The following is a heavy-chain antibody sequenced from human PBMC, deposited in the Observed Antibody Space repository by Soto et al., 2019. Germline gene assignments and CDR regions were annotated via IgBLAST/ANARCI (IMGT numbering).Heavy chain of an antibody. CDR2: IIPIFGTA. CDR1: GGTFSSYA. J-gene: IGHJ6*02. V-gene: IGHV1-69*01. CDR3: ARSSTGRGTDYYYYGMDV. Sequence: QVQLVQSGAEVKKPGSSVKVSCKASGGTFSSYAISWVRQAPGQGLEWMGGIIPIFGTANYAQKFQGRVTITADESTSTAYMELSSLRSEDTAVYYCARSSTGRGTDYYYYGMDVWGQGTTVTVSS. D-gene: IGHD3-16*01.